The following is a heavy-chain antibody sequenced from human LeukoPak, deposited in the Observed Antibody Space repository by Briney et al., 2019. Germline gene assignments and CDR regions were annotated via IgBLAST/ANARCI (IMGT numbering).Heavy chain of an antibody. J-gene: IGHJ4*02. V-gene: IGHV3-11*06. Sequence: RGSLRLSCAASGFTFSDYYMSWIRQAPGKGLEWVSYISSSSSYTNYADSVKGRFTISRDNAKNSLYLQMNSLRAEDTAVYYCAREPPRGGYSYGYYYWGQGTLVTVSS. CDR1: GFTFSDYY. D-gene: IGHD5-18*01. CDR3: AREPPRGGYSYGYYY. CDR2: ISSSSSYT.